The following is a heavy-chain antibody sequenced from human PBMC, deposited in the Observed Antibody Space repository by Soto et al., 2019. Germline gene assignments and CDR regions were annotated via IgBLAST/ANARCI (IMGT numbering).Heavy chain of an antibody. CDR1: GGSFSGYY. Sequence: QVQLQQWGAGLLKPSETLSLTCAVYGGSFSGYYWSWIRQPPGKGLEWIGEINHSGSTNYNPSLKSRVTRSVDTSKNQFSLKLSSVTAADTAVYYCARGGYSGYARWGQGTLVTVSS. V-gene: IGHV4-34*01. CDR2: INHSGST. J-gene: IGHJ4*02. CDR3: ARGGYSGYAR. D-gene: IGHD5-12*01.